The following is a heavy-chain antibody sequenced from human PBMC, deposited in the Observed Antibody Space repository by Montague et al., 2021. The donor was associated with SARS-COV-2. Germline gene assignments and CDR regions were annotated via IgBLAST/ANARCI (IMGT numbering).Heavy chain of an antibody. Sequence: SLRLSCAVSGFTFSSYEMNWVRQAPGKGLEWVSYISSSGVTIYYADSVKGRFTISRDYAKNSLYLQMNSLRAEDTAVYYCARLRGYDYGLLYYYYMDVWGKGTTVTASS. CDR2: ISSSGVTI. V-gene: IGHV3-48*03. CDR1: GFTFSSYE. J-gene: IGHJ6*03. CDR3: ARLRGYDYGLLYYYYMDV. D-gene: IGHD5-12*01.